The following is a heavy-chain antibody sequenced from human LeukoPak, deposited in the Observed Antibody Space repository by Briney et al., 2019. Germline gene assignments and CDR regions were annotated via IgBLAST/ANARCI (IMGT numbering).Heavy chain of an antibody. CDR1: GFTFNSYW. J-gene: IGHJ4*02. D-gene: IGHD2-2*01. Sequence: GGSLRLSCAASGFTFNSYWMSWVRQAPGKGLEGVANIKQDGSQKYYVDSVKGRFTISRDNAKNSLYLQMNSLRAEDTAVYYCASRRRMGSSTSCFDSWGQGTLVTVSS. CDR3: ASRRRMGSSTSCFDS. CDR2: IKQDGSQK. V-gene: IGHV3-7*01.